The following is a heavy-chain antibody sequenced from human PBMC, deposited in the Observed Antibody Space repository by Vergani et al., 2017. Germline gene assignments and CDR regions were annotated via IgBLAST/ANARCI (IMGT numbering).Heavy chain of an antibody. V-gene: IGHV3-74*01. CDR3: ARDGIAAASDYYYYGMDV. D-gene: IGHD6-13*01. CDR2: INSDGSST. CDR1: GFTFSSYW. J-gene: IGHJ6*02. Sequence: EVQLLESGGGLVQPGGSLRLSCAASGFTFSSYWMPWVRQAPGKGLVWVSRINSDGSSTSYADSVKGRFTISRDNAKNTLYLQMNSLRAEDTAVYYCARDGIAAASDYYYYGMDVWGQGTTVTVSS.